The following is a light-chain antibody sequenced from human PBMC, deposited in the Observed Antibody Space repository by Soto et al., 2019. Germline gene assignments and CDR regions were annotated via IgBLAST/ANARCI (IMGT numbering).Light chain of an antibody. CDR3: LQDHNYPLT. Sequence: AIQMTQSPSSLSVSVGDRVTITCRASQGIGNDVGWYQQKPGKAPKLLSYAASSLQSGVPSRFSGSRSGTDFTLTISSLQPEDFATYYCLQDHNYPLTFSGGTKVEIK. J-gene: IGKJ4*01. CDR1: QGIGND. CDR2: AAS. V-gene: IGKV1-6*01.